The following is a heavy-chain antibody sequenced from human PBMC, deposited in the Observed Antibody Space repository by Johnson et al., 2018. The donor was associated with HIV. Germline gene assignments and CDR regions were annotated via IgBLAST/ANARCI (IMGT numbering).Heavy chain of an antibody. CDR1: GFTFSSYW. CDR3: ARELSVGASDAFDI. D-gene: IGHD1-26*01. CDR2: INWTGGST. J-gene: IGHJ3*02. V-gene: IGHV3-74*01. Sequence: VQLVESGGGLVQPGGSLRLSCAASGFTFSSYWMHWVRQAPGKGLVWVSRINWTGGSTGYADSVKGRFTISRDNAKNSLYLQMNSLRAEDTALYYCARELSVGASDAFDIWGQGTMVTVSS.